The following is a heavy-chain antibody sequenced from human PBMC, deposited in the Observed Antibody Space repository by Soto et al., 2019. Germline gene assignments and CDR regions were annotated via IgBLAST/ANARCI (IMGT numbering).Heavy chain of an antibody. CDR3: ARVPLYYYGSGSYYHERKYNWFDP. CDR2: IIPIFGTA. D-gene: IGHD3-10*01. Sequence: QVQLVQSGAEVKKPGSSVKVSCKASGGTFSSYAISWVRQAPGQGLEWMGGIIPIFGTANYAQKFQGRVTIPADESTSTAYMELSRLRSEEKDVYYCARVPLYYYGSGSYYHERKYNWFDPWGQGTLVTVSS. CDR1: GGTFSSYA. J-gene: IGHJ5*02. V-gene: IGHV1-69*01.